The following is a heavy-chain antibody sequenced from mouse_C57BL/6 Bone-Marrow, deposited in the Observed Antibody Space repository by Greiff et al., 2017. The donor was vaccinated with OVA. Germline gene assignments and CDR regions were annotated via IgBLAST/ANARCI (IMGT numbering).Heavy chain of an antibody. CDR2: IHPNSGST. Sequence: VQLQQPGAELVKPGASVTLSCKASGYTFTSYWMHWVKQRPGQGLEWIGMIHPNSGSTNYNEKFKSKATLTVDKSSSTAYMQLSSLTSEDSAVYYCARDYSNYGGGAMDYWGQGTSVTVSS. V-gene: IGHV1-64*01. J-gene: IGHJ4*01. CDR3: ARDYSNYGGGAMDY. CDR1: GYTFTSYW. D-gene: IGHD2-5*01.